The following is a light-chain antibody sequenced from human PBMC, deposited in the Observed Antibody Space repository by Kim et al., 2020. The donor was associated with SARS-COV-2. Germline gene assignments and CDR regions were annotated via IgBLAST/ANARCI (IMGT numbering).Light chain of an antibody. V-gene: IGLV3-9*01. CDR3: QVWDNRTVV. J-gene: IGLJ2*01. CDR2: RDK. Sequence: SVALGQTATIPCGGNNIENKNVHWYHQRPGQAPVLVMYRDKKRPSGIPERLSGSNSGNTATLTISRVEAGDEGDYYCQVWDNRTVVFGGGTKLAVL. CDR1: NIENKN.